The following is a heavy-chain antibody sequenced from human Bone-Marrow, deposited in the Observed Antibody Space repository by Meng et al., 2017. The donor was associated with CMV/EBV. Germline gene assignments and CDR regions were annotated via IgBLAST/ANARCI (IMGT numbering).Heavy chain of an antibody. J-gene: IGHJ6*02. V-gene: IGHV3-30*19. Sequence: GESLKISCAASGFTFSSYGMHWVRQAPGKGLEWVAVISYDGSNKYYADSVKGRFTISRDNSKNTLYLQMNSLRAEDTAVYYCARGRVVDGGMDVWGQGTTVTVSS. CDR1: GFTFSSYG. CDR3: ARGRVVDGGMDV. CDR2: ISYDGSNK. D-gene: IGHD2-2*01.